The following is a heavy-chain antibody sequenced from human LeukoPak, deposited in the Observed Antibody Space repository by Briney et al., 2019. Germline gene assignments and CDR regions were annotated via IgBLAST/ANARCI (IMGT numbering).Heavy chain of an antibody. V-gene: IGHV4-31*03. D-gene: IGHD3-3*01. J-gene: IGHJ6*03. Sequence: SETLSLTCTVSGGSISSGGYYWSWIRQHPGKGLEWIGYIYYSGSTYYNPSLKSRVTISVDMSKNQFSLKLSSVTAADTAVYYCARGVVIRDYYMDVWGKGTTVTVSS. CDR1: GGSISSGGYY. CDR3: ARGVVIRDYYMDV. CDR2: IYYSGST.